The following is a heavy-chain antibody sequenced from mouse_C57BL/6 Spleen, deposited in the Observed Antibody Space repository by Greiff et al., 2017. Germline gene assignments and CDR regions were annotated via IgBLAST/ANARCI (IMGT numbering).Heavy chain of an antibody. J-gene: IGHJ3*01. CDR3: APAQAAWFAY. D-gene: IGHD3-2*02. V-gene: IGHV1-82*01. CDR2: IYPGDGAT. CDR1: GYAFSSSW. Sequence: VQLQESGPELVKPGASVKISCKASGYAFSSSWMNWVKQRPGKGLEWIGRIYPGDGATNYNGKFKGKATLTADKSSSTAYMQLSSLTSEDSAVXFCAPAQAAWFAYWGQGTLVTVSA.